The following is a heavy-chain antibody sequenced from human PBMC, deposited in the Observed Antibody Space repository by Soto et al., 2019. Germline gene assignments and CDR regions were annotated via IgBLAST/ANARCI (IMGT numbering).Heavy chain of an antibody. Sequence: SETLSLTCAVSGGSISSGGYSWSWIRQPPGKGLEWIGYIYHSGSTYYNPSLKSRVTISVDRSKNQFSLKLSSVTAADTAVYYCARANTMVRGVPFDYWGQGTLVTVSS. V-gene: IGHV4-30-2*01. CDR1: GGSISSGGYS. J-gene: IGHJ4*02. CDR2: IYHSGST. D-gene: IGHD3-10*01. CDR3: ARANTMVRGVPFDY.